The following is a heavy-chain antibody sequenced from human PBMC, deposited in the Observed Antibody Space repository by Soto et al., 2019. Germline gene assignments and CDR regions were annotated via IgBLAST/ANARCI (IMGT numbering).Heavy chain of an antibody. D-gene: IGHD3-10*01. Sequence: PGEPLKISCNGSGYSCTSYWISWVRQMPGKGLEWMGRIDPSDSYTNYSPSFQGHVTISADKSISTAYLQWSSLKASDTAMYYCARFYGSAPNGMDVWGQGTTVTVSS. CDR1: GYSCTSYW. V-gene: IGHV5-10-1*01. J-gene: IGHJ6*02. CDR3: ARFYGSAPNGMDV. CDR2: IDPSDSYT.